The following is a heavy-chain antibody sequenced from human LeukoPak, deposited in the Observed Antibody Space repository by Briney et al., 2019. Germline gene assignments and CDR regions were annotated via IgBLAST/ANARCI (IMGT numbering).Heavy chain of an antibody. Sequence: GGSLRLSCAASRFTFSTYAMHWVRQAPGKGLEWVAGISNDGTNEDDADSVKGRFTISRDNSKNTLYLQMNSLRAEDTAIYYCARDRIAVAGMGAFQHWGQGTLVTVSS. CDR3: ARDRIAVAGMGAFQH. D-gene: IGHD6-19*01. CDR2: ISNDGTNE. J-gene: IGHJ1*01. V-gene: IGHV3-30-3*01. CDR1: RFTFSTYA.